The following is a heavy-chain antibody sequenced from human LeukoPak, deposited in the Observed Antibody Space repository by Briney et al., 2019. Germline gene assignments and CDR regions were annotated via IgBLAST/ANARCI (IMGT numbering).Heavy chain of an antibody. CDR2: IRYDGSNK. CDR1: GFTFSSYG. D-gene: IGHD1-7*01. Sequence: GGSLRLCCAASGFTFSSYGMHWVRQAPGKGLEWVAFIRYDGSNKYYADSVKGRFTISRDNSRNTLYLQMNSLRAEDTAVYYCAKDRRLELSLKGFDYWGQGTLVTVSS. V-gene: IGHV3-30*02. CDR3: AKDRRLELSLKGFDY. J-gene: IGHJ4*02.